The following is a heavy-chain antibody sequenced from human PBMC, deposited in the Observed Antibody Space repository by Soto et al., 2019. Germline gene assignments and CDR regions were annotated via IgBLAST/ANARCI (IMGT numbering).Heavy chain of an antibody. V-gene: IGHV3-23*01. Sequence: EVQLLESGGGLVQPGGSLRLSCAASGFTFDSYAMNWVRQAPGKGLEWVLTISGSGDYTYYTDSVKGRFTISRDNSKNKMYLQMNSLRAEDTAVYYCAKNRGLQYYFDYWGQGTLVTVSS. CDR3: AKNRGLQYYFDY. CDR1: GFTFDSYA. J-gene: IGHJ4*02. CDR2: ISGSGDYT.